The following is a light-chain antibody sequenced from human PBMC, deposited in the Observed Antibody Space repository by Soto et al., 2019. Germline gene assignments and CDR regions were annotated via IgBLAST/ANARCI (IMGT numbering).Light chain of an antibody. CDR2: SVS. J-gene: IGKJ1*01. CDR3: QQSYSTAWT. V-gene: IGKV1-39*01. CDR1: QNISKY. Sequence: DIQMTQSPSSLSASVGDRVTITCRASQNISKYFNWYQQSAGKAPNLLIYSVSTLESWVPSRFSGSGSGTDFTLTVSSLQPEDFGSYYCQQSYSTAWTFGQGTRVDIK.